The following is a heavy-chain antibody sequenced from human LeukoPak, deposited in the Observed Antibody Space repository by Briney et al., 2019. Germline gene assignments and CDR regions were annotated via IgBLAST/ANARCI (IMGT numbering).Heavy chain of an antibody. CDR1: GYPFTIFG. J-gene: IGHJ4*02. CDR2: ISGYNGNT. V-gene: IGHV1-18*01. D-gene: IGHD3-22*01. Sequence: ASVKVSCKTSGYPFTIFGIKWVRQAPGQGLEWMGWISGYNGNTIYAQNLQGRVTMTRDTSTSIHYMELSSLRSDDTAVYYCARGPMSGYYPLLYCSPGTLVTVSS. CDR3: ARGPMSGYYPLLY.